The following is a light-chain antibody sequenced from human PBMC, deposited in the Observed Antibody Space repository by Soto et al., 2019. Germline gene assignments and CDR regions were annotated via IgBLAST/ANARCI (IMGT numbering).Light chain of an antibody. J-gene: IGKJ1*01. CDR3: QQYNSDSQT. CDR2: RAS. Sequence: DIPMTQSPSTLSASVGDRVTITCRASQSISNWLAWYQQKPGKAPKLLIYRASNLGSGVPSRFSGSGSGTEFTLTISSLQPDDFATYYCQQYNSDSQTFGQGTKVEIK. CDR1: QSISNW. V-gene: IGKV1-5*03.